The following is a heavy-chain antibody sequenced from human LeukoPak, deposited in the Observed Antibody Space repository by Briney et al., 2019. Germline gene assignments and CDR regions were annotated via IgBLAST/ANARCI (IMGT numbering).Heavy chain of an antibody. CDR3: AKVTEYSYGYYY. V-gene: IGHV3-21*04. CDR2: ITSSSSYT. J-gene: IGHJ4*02. Sequence: PGGSLRLSCAASAFTFSTYNMNWVRQAPGKGLEWVSSITSSSSYTFYADSVKGRFTISRDNSKNTLYLQMNSLRAEDTAVYYCAKVTEYSYGYYYWGQGTLATVSS. CDR1: AFTFSTYN. D-gene: IGHD5-18*01.